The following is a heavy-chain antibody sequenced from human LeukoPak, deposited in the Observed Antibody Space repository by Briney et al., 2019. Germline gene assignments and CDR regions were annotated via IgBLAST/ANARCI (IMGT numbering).Heavy chain of an antibody. CDR2: INPNSGGT. D-gene: IGHD6-6*01. J-gene: IGHJ4*02. V-gene: IGHV1-2*02. CDR1: GYTFTGYY. CDR3: ARDGSSSSGFDY. Sequence: ASVKVSCKASGYTFTGYYMHWVRQGPGQGLEWMGWINPNSGGTNYAQKFQGRVTMTRDTSISTAYMELSRLRSDDTAVYYCARDGSSSSGFDYRGQGTLVTVSS.